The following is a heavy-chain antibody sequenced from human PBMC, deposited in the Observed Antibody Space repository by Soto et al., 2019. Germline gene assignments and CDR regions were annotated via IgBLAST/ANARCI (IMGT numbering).Heavy chain of an antibody. V-gene: IGHV1-46*01. J-gene: IGHJ4*02. CDR1: GYSFISHY. Sequence: QVQLFQSGGEVRKPGASLEISCQASGYSFISHYINWVRQAPGKNFEWLGMVNPRTGSPSYARKFVGRLSMTRDKSTSTVHMTLNSLTSEDTAIYYCAREGDPVTVLDYWGQGTVVSVSS. D-gene: IGHD4-17*01. CDR2: VNPRTGSP. CDR3: AREGDPVTVLDY.